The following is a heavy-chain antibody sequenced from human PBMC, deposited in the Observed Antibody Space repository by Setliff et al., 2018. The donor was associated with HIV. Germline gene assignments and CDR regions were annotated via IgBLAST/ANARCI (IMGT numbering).Heavy chain of an antibody. CDR1: GYTFTSCF. CDR3: VKEYHTTATDTRVANYFDY. CDR2: INHSDGTT. J-gene: IGHJ4*02. Sequence: ASVKVSCKASGYTFTSCFMHWVRQAPGQGLEYMGIINHSDGTTDYTQKFQDRVTMTSDTSTSTVYMELRSLRSEDTAIYYCVKEYHTTATDTRVANYFDYWGQGTLVTVSS. D-gene: IGHD6-13*01. V-gene: IGHV1-46*01.